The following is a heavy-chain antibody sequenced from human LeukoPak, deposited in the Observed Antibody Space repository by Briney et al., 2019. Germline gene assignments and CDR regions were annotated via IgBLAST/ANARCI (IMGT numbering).Heavy chain of an antibody. CDR3: AKGGRGYSGYDLDY. D-gene: IGHD5-12*01. CDR1: GFTFSSYG. CDR2: IRYDGSNK. V-gene: IGHV3-30*02. J-gene: IGHJ4*02. Sequence: GGSLRLSCAASGFTFSSYGMHWVRQAPCKGLEWVAFIRYDGSNKYYADSVKGRFTISRDNSKITLYLQMNSLRAEDTAVYYCAKGGRGYSGYDLDYWGQGTLVTVSS.